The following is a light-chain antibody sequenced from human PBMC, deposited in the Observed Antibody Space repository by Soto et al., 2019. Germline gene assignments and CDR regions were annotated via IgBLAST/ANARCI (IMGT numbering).Light chain of an antibody. Sequence: QSALTQPASVSGSPGQSITISCTGTSSDVGGYNYVSWYQQHPGIAPKLMISEVSNRPSGVSNRFSGSKSGNTASLTISGLQAEDEADYYCSSYTSSSTLVFGEGTKLTVL. CDR2: EVS. CDR1: SSDVGGYNY. CDR3: SSYTSSSTLV. J-gene: IGLJ2*01. V-gene: IGLV2-14*01.